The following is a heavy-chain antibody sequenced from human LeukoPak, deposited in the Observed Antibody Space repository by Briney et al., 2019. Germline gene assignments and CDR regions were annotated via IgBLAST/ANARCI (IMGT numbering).Heavy chain of an antibody. V-gene: IGHV3-30*02. D-gene: IGHD2-15*01. Sequence: GGSLRLSCAASGFTFNNYGMHWVRQAPGKGLEWVAFIRYDGNNKYYADSVKGRFTISRDNSKNTLYLQMNSLRAEDTAVYFCAKVPPPYCSGGSCFDAFDIWGQGTMVTVSS. J-gene: IGHJ3*02. CDR2: IRYDGNNK. CDR1: GFTFNNYG. CDR3: AKVPPPYCSGGSCFDAFDI.